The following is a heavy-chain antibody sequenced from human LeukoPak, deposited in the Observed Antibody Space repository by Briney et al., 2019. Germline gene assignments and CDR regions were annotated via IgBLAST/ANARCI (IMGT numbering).Heavy chain of an antibody. D-gene: IGHD2-2*01. Sequence: SQTLSLTCTVTVDSISSYYWSWIPQSPGEGLEWIVYLHSSGSAKYKSPLTGRGTMSVDTSNKQFSLKVTSVNGADTAVYYCARTARRDYQVPNGWGLCFDPWGQGTLVTVSS. CDR2: LHSSGSA. CDR1: VDSISSYY. V-gene: IGHV4-4*09. J-gene: IGHJ5*02. CDR3: ARTARRDYQVPNGWGLCFDP.